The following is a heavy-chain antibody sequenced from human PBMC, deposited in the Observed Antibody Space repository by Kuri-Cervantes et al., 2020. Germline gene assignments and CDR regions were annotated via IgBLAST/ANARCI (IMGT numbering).Heavy chain of an antibody. CDR3: ARQVYYYDSSGHTEYYFDY. CDR1: GGSISSGSYF. CDR2: IYTSGST. D-gene: IGHD3-22*01. Sequence: LRLSCTVSGGSISSGSYFWSWIRQPAGKGLEWIGRIYTSGSTNYNPSLKSRVTISIDTSKNQFSLKLSSVTAADTAVYYCARQVYYYDSSGHTEYYFDYWGQGTLVTVSS. J-gene: IGHJ4*02. V-gene: IGHV4-61*02.